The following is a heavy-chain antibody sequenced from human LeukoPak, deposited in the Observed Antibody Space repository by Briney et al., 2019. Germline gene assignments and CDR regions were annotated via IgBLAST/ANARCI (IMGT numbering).Heavy chain of an antibody. CDR2: IIPILGIA. J-gene: IGHJ6*02. Sequence: GSSVKVSCKASGGTFSSYTIGWVRQAPGQGLEWMGRIIPILGIANYAQKFQGRVTITADKSTSTAYMELSSLRSEDTAVYYCARDMGYCSSTSCYRIDYYYYYGMDVWGQGTTVTVSS. CDR3: ARDMGYCSSTSCYRIDYYYYYGMDV. V-gene: IGHV1-69*04. CDR1: GGTFSSYT. D-gene: IGHD2-2*01.